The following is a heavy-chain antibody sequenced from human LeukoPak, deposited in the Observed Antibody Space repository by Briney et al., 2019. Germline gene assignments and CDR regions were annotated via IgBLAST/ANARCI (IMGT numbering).Heavy chain of an antibody. CDR1: AFYFTSCS. V-gene: IGHV5-51*01. D-gene: IGHD6-13*01. J-gene: IGHJ6*02. Sequence: GVALQTSCPVSAFYFTSCSSGWARPPALKGRVWWGITYPGDSDTRYSPSFQGQVTISADKSISTAYLQWSSLEASDTTMYYCARHQGSNYGLDVWGQGTTVTVSS. CDR2: TYPGDSDT. CDR3: ARHQGSNYGLDV.